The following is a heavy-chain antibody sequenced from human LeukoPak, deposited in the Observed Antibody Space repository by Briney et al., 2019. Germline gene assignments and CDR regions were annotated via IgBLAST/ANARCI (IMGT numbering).Heavy chain of an antibody. CDR3: ARGGTKSIVVVVAATLGDAFDI. J-gene: IGHJ3*02. CDR1: GFTVSSNY. D-gene: IGHD2-15*01. V-gene: IGHV3-66*01. CDR2: IYSGGST. Sequence: GGSLRLSCAASGFTVSSNYMNWVRQAPGKGLEWVSVIYSGGSTYYADSVKGRFTISRDNSKNTLYLQMDSLRAEDTAVYYCARGGTKSIVVVVAATLGDAFDIWGQGTMVTVSS.